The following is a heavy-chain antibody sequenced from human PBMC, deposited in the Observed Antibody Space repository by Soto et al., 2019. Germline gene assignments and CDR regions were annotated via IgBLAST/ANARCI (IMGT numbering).Heavy chain of an antibody. D-gene: IGHD4-17*01. Sequence: QVQLQESGPGLVKPSETLSLTCTVSGGSISSYYWSWIRQPPGRGLEWIGYIYYSGSTNYNPSLKSRVTISVDTSKNQFSLKLSSVTAVDTAVYYCARRYGDYFDFWGQGTLVTVSS. CDR1: GGSISSYY. CDR2: IYYSGST. J-gene: IGHJ4*02. V-gene: IGHV4-59*08. CDR3: ARRYGDYFDF.